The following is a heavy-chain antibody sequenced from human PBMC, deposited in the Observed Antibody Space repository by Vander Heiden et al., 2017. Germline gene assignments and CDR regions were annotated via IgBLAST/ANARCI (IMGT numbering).Heavy chain of an antibody. J-gene: IGHJ6*02. CDR1: GFTFNEHA. CDR2: ILWDNSRI. CDR3: GKDMTPGGLDV. D-gene: IGHD3-10*01. V-gene: IGHV3-9*01. Sequence: EVQLVESGGGLVQPGRSLRLSCEGSGFTFNEHAIHWVRQVPGKGLEWVSGILWDNSRIGYADSVKGRFTISRDNGKNSLYLQMNSLRPEDTALYYCGKDMTPGGLDVWGHGTTVTVSS.